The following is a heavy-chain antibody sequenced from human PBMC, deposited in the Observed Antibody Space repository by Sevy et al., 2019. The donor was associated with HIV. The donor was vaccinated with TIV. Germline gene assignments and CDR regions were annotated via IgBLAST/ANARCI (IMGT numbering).Heavy chain of an antibody. V-gene: IGHV3-15*01. Sequence: GGSLRLSCAASGFTFSNAWMSWVRQSPGKGLEWVGRIRSKAGGGTTDYATIVKGKFTISRDDSRDILYLQLNSLETEETVVYYCTTDHRRDGIVVVPFEYWGQGTLVTVSS. CDR3: TTDHRRDGIVVVPFEY. CDR1: GFTFSNAW. D-gene: IGHD2-15*01. J-gene: IGHJ4*02. CDR2: IRSKAGGGTT.